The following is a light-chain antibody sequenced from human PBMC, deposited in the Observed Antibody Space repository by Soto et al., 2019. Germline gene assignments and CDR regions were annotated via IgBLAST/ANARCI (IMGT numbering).Light chain of an antibody. J-gene: IGLJ2*01. CDR1: SSDVGGYNF. Sequence: QSALTQPPSASGSPGQSVTISCTGTSSDVGGYNFVSWYQQHPGKAPKLMIYEASERPSGVPDRFSGSKSGNTASLTVSGLQAEDEADYYCSSYAGSRIVVFGGATKLTVL. CDR2: EAS. V-gene: IGLV2-8*01. CDR3: SSYAGSRIVV.